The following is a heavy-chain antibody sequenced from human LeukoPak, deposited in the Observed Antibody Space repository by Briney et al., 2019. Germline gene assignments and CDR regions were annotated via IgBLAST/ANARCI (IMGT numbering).Heavy chain of an antibody. Sequence: PSETLSLTCTVSGGSISSYYWSWIRQPPGKGLEGIGYIYYSGRTNYNPSLKSRVTISVDTSKNQFSLKLRSVTAADTAVYYCARLYYDSSGYYPNFDYWGQGTLVTVSS. V-gene: IGHV4-59*08. J-gene: IGHJ4*02. D-gene: IGHD3-22*01. CDR2: IYYSGRT. CDR1: GGSISSYY. CDR3: ARLYYDSSGYYPNFDY.